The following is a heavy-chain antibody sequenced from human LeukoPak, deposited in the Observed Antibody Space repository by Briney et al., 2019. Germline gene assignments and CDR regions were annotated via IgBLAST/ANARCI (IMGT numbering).Heavy chain of an antibody. CDR3: ATTVTTVKYYYYGMDV. CDR1: GFTFSSYA. Sequence: GGSLTLSCAASGFTFSSYAMSWVRPPPGKGLEWVSSIRCSGGSSDYADSVKGRFTISRDNSKNPLYLQMNSLRAEDTAVYYCATTVTTVKYYYYGMDVWGQGTTVTVSS. D-gene: IGHD4-17*01. V-gene: IGHV3-23*01. J-gene: IGHJ6*02. CDR2: IRCSGGSS.